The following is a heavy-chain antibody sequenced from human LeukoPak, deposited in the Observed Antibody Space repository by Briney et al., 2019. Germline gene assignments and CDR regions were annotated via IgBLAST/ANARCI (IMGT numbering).Heavy chain of an antibody. D-gene: IGHD2-21*01. V-gene: IGHV1-46*01. Sequence: ASVKVSCKASGYTFTTQYIHWVRQAPGQGLEWMGVINPRSGTTSNGQNFQGRVTMTRDTSTSTVHMELSSLRSDDTAMYYCAREAEADEGEPAIKGLDPWGQGTLVTVSS. CDR3: AREAEADEGEPAIKGLDP. CDR2: INPRSGTT. J-gene: IGHJ5*02. CDR1: GYTFTTQY.